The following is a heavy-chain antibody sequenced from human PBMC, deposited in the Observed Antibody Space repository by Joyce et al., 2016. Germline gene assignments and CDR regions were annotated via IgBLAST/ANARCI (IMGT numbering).Heavy chain of an antibody. CDR3: AKVVTATYSSGWFLDY. J-gene: IGHJ4*02. CDR2: ISYDGIYK. CDR1: GLTLSNYG. D-gene: IGHD6-25*01. Sequence: QVQLVESGGGVVQPGRSLRLSCAASGLTLSNYGVHWVRQAPGKGLEWVAVISYDGIYKYYADSVKGRFTISRDNSKNTVLLEMNSLRTEDTALYYCAKVVTATYSSGWFLDYCGQGTLVTVSS. V-gene: IGHV3-30*18.